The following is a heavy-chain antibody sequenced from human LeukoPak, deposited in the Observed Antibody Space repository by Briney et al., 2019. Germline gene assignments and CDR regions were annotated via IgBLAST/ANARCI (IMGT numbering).Heavy chain of an antibody. CDR2: ISGSGGST. CDR3: AKGLSRRGYSYGSVDY. D-gene: IGHD5-18*01. V-gene: IGHV3-23*01. CDR1: GFIFSNYA. Sequence: GGSLRLSCKASGFIFSNYAMSWVRQAPGKGLEWVSAISGSGGSTYYADSVKGRFTISRDNSKNTLYLQMNSLRAEDTAVYYCAKGLSRRGYSYGSVDYWGQGTLVTVSS. J-gene: IGHJ4*02.